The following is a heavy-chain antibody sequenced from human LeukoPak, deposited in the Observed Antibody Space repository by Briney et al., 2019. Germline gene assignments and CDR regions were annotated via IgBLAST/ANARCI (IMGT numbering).Heavy chain of an antibody. J-gene: IGHJ4*02. D-gene: IGHD5-18*01. CDR2: LNEDGRKR. Sequence: GGSLRLSCAASGFTFSSYWMTWVRQAPGKGLEWVASLNEDGRKRSYVGSVKGRFTISRDNAQNSAYLQMNSLTAEDTALYYCARAVTSMDGYWGQGTLVTVSS. CDR3: ARAVTSMDGY. V-gene: IGHV3-7*03. CDR1: GFTFSSYW.